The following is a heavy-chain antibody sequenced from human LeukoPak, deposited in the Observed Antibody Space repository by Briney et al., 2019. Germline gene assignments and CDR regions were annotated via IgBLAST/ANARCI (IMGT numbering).Heavy chain of an antibody. J-gene: IGHJ3*02. CDR2: IYYSGST. CDR3: ARAVAGVDAFDI. D-gene: IGHD6-19*01. CDR1: GGSISSYY. Sequence: SSETLSLTCTVSGGSISSYYWSWIRQPPGKGLEWIGYIYYSGSTNYNPSLKSRVTISVDTSKNQFSLKLSSVTAADTAVYYCARAVAGVDAFDIWGQGTMVTVSS. V-gene: IGHV4-59*01.